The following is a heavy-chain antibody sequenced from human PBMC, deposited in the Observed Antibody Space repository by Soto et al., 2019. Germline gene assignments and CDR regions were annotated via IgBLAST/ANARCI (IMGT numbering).Heavy chain of an antibody. V-gene: IGHV4-4*02. Sequence: SETLSLTCAVSSGSISSGNWWSWVRQPPGKGLEWIGEIYHSGSTNYNPSLKSRITISVDKSKNQFSLKLISVTAADTAIYYCLKMGDYYMDVWGKGTTVTVSS. D-gene: IGHD3-16*01. CDR2: IYHSGST. CDR1: SGSISSGNW. J-gene: IGHJ6*03. CDR3: LKMGDYYMDV.